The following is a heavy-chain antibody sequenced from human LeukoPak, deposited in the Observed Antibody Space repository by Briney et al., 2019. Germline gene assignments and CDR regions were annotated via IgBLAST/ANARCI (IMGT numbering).Heavy chain of an antibody. D-gene: IGHD5-12*01. CDR3: ARGVLDIVADRAQTYYYYYYMDV. J-gene: IGHJ6*03. CDR1: GGSFSGYY. CDR2: INHSGST. V-gene: IGHV4-34*01. Sequence: SETLSLTCAVYGGSFSGYYWSWIHQPRGKGLEWIGEINHSGSTNYNPSLKSRVTISVDTSKNQFSLKLSSVTAADTAVYYCARGVLDIVADRAQTYYYYYYMDVWGKGTTVTVSS.